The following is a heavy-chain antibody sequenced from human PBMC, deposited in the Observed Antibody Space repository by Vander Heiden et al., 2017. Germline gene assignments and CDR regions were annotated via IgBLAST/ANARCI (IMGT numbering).Heavy chain of an antibody. V-gene: IGHV3-7*01. CDR1: GFTFSSYW. CDR3: ARDINSDYYYDSSGYYDY. D-gene: IGHD3-22*01. CDR2: IKQDGSEK. J-gene: IGHJ4*02. Sequence: EVQLVESGGGLVQPGGSLSLSCAAPGFTFSSYWVSWVRQAPGKGLEWVANIKQDGSEKYYVDSVKGRFTISRDNAKNSLYLQMNSLRAEDTAVYYCARDINSDYYYDSSGYYDYWGQGTLVTVSS.